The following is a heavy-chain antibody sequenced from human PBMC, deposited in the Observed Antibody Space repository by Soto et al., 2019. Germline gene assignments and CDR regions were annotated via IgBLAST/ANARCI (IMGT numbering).Heavy chain of an antibody. D-gene: IGHD4-17*01. CDR2: IYGSGST. V-gene: IGHV4-31*03. CDR1: GDSISGGTYY. CDR3: ARVNLDYVTGMDV. Sequence: PSETLSLTCTVSGDSISGGTYYWSWIRQHPGKGLEWIGYIYGSGSTYYNPSLKSRLTMSLDTSKNQLSLKLTSVTAADTAVYYCARVNLDYVTGMDVWGQGTTVTVSS. J-gene: IGHJ6*02.